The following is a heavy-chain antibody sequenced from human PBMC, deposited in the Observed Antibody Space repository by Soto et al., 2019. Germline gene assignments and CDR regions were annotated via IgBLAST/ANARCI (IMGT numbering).Heavy chain of an antibody. J-gene: IGHJ4*02. Sequence: GSLPLSCTASGFTIGGYAMSWFRQAPGKGLEWVGFIRSKAYGGTTEYAASVKGRFTISRDDSKSIAYLQMNSLKAEDTAVYYCTGGAWNFPFDYWGQGTLVTVSS. V-gene: IGHV3-49*03. CDR2: IRSKAYGGTT. D-gene: IGHD1-7*01. CDR1: GFTIGGYA. CDR3: TGGAWNFPFDY.